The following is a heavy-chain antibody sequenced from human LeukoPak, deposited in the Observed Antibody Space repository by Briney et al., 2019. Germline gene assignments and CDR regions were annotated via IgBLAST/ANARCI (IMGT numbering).Heavy chain of an antibody. V-gene: IGHV3-21*01. CDR1: GFTFSSYS. CDR3: ARDSERSPVNGRYFDWLFRVSLYGMDV. CDR2: ISSSSSYI. Sequence: GGSLRLSCAASGFTFSSYSMNWVRQAPGKGLEWVSSISSSSSYIYYADSVKGRFTISRDNAKNSLYLQTNSLRAEDTAVYYCARDSERSPVNGRYFDWLFRVSLYGMDVWGQGTTVTVSS. D-gene: IGHD3-9*01. J-gene: IGHJ6*02.